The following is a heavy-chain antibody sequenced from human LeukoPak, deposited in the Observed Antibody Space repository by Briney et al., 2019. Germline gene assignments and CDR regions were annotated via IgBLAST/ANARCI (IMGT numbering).Heavy chain of an antibody. V-gene: IGHV3-30*18. Sequence: GGSLRLSRAASGFTFSSYGMHWVRQAPGKGLEWVAVISYDGSNKYYADSVKGRFTISRDNSKNTLYLQMNSLRAEDTAVYYCAKDIAMTTVVIGAFDIWGQGTMVTVSS. D-gene: IGHD4-23*01. CDR2: ISYDGSNK. CDR1: GFTFSSYG. J-gene: IGHJ3*02. CDR3: AKDIAMTTVVIGAFDI.